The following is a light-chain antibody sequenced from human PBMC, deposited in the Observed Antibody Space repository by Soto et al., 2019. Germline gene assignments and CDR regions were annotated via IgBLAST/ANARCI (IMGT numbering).Light chain of an antibody. Sequence: QSVLTQPPSVSGAPGQRVTISCTGSSSNIGAGYDVHWYQQLPGKAPKLLIYGNSNRPSGVPDRFSGSKSGTSASLAITGLLAEDDADYYCQSYDISLSGWVFGGGTQLTVL. CDR3: QSYDISLSGWV. CDR2: GNS. CDR1: SSNIGAGYD. J-gene: IGLJ3*02. V-gene: IGLV1-40*01.